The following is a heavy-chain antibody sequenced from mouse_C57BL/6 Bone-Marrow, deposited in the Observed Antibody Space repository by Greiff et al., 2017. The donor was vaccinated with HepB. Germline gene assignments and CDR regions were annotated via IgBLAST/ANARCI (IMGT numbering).Heavy chain of an antibody. CDR3: ARGGILPAIGY. J-gene: IGHJ4*01. CDR2: IDPSDSET. Sequence: QVQLQQPGAELVRPGSSVKLSCKASGYTFTSYWMHWVKQRPIQGLEWIGNIDPSDSETHYNQKFKDKATLTVDKSSSTAYMQLSSLTSEDSAVYYCARGGILPAIGYGGQGTSVTVSS. V-gene: IGHV1-52*01. CDR1: GYTFTSYW.